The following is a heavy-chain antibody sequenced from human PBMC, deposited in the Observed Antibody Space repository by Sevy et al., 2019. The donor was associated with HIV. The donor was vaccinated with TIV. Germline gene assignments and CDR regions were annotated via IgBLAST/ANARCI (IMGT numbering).Heavy chain of an antibody. J-gene: IGHJ4*02. CDR1: GFTFSSNW. D-gene: IGHD2-2*01. CDR3: ARVHSSTWPLPPDN. CDR2: INSDGSST. V-gene: IGHV3-74*01. Sequence: GGSLRHSCVASGFTFSSNWMHWVRQAPGKGLVWVSRINSDGSSTSYADSVKGRFTISRDNAKNTLYLQMNGLRAEDTAVYYCARVHSSTWPLPPDNWGQRTLVTVSS.